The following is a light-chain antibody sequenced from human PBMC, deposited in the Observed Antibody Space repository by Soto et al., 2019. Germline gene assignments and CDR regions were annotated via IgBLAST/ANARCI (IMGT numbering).Light chain of an antibody. Sequence: DIQMTQSPSSLSASVGDRVTITCRASQSISSYLNWYQQKPGKAPKLLIYAASSLQSGVPSRFSGSGSGTGFTLTISSLQPEDFATYYCQQSYSTLFTFGPGTKVDIK. CDR1: QSISSY. V-gene: IGKV1-39*01. J-gene: IGKJ3*01. CDR2: AAS. CDR3: QQSYSTLFT.